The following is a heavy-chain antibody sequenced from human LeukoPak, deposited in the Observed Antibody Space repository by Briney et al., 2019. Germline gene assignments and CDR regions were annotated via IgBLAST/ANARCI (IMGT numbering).Heavy chain of an antibody. Sequence: SETLSLTCAVYGGSFSGYYWSWIRQPPGKGLEWIGEINHSGSTNYNPSLKSRVTISVDTSKNQFSLKLSSVTAADTAVYYCARVPKWWHCSGGSCPYYFDYWGQGTLVTVSS. V-gene: IGHV4-34*01. CDR1: GGSFSGYY. CDR2: INHSGST. D-gene: IGHD2-15*01. J-gene: IGHJ4*02. CDR3: ARVPKWWHCSGGSCPYYFDY.